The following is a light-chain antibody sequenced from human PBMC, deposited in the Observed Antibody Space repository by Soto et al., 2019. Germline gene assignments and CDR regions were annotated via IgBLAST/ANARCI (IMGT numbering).Light chain of an antibody. J-gene: IGKJ1*01. CDR2: GAS. V-gene: IGKV3-20*01. Sequence: EVVLTQSPGTLSLSPGERATLSCRASQTVRRSFVAWYQQRPGQPPSLLIYGASSRVTGIPERFSGSGSGTGFTLTISRLEHEDFEVYYCQQYDSSPWTFGQGTKVDIK. CDR3: QQYDSSPWT. CDR1: QTVRRSF.